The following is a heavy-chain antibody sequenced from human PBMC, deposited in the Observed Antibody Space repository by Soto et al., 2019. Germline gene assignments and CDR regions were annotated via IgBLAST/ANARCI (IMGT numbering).Heavy chain of an antibody. Sequence: SETLSLTCTVSGGSISSYYWSWIRQPPGKGLEWIGYIYYSGSTNYNPSLKSRVTISVDTSKNQFSLKLSSVTAADTAVYYCARHYLRQYYFDYWGQGTLVTVSS. D-gene: IGHD3-16*02. J-gene: IGHJ4*02. V-gene: IGHV4-59*08. CDR1: GGSISSYY. CDR3: ARHYLRQYYFDY. CDR2: IYYSGST.